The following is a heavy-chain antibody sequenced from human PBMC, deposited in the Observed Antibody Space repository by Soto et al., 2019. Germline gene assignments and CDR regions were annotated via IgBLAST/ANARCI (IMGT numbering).Heavy chain of an antibody. Sequence: PSDTLSLTCTVSGVSISSSSYYWVLIRQPPGKGLEWIGSIYYSGSTYYNPSLKSRVTISVDTSKNQFSLKLSSVTAADTAVYYCAIFLAGVDYWGQGTLVAVSS. D-gene: IGHD2-21*01. CDR2: IYYSGST. CDR3: AIFLAGVDY. V-gene: IGHV4-39*01. J-gene: IGHJ4*02. CDR1: GVSISSSSYY.